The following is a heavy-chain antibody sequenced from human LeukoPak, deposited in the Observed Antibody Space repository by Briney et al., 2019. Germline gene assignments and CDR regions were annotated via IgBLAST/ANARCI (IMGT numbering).Heavy chain of an antibody. D-gene: IGHD3-16*01. CDR2: IHYSGTI. Sequence: SETLSLTCTVSGGPITNDYWNWIRQSSGKQLEWIGSIHYSGTINYSPSLKSRITISLDTSKNQFSLKLSSVTAADTAMYYCATSYDHGWLIGSWGQGTLVTVSS. CDR1: GGPITNDY. V-gene: IGHV4-59*01. J-gene: IGHJ4*02. CDR3: ATSYDHGWLIGS.